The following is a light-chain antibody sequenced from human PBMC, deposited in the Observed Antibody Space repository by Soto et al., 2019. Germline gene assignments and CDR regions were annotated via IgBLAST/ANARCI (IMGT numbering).Light chain of an antibody. CDR1: SSDVGGYNY. CDR3: SSYAGSKNLGDV. J-gene: IGLJ1*01. CDR2: EVS. Sequence: SFLTQPPSASVSPGQSVPISCTGTSSDVGGYNYVSWYQQHPGKAPKLMIYEVSKRPSGVPDRFSGSKSGNTASLTVSGLQAEDEADYYCSSYAGSKNLGDVWGPGTKVTVL. V-gene: IGLV2-8*01.